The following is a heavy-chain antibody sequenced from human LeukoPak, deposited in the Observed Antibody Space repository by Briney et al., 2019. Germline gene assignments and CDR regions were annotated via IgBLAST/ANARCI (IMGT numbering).Heavy chain of an antibody. V-gene: IGHV3-33*06. Sequence: GGSLRLSCAASGFTFSSYGMHWVRQAPGKGLEWVAVIWYDGSNKYYAGSVKGRFTISRDNSKNTLYLQMNSLRAEDTAVYYCAKDRGKYSNYGPYYMDVWGKGTTVTVSS. D-gene: IGHD4-11*01. CDR3: AKDRGKYSNYGPYYMDV. CDR1: GFTFSSYG. J-gene: IGHJ6*03. CDR2: IWYDGSNK.